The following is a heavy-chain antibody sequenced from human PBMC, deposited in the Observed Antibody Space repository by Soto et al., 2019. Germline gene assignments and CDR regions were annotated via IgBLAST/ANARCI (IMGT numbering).Heavy chain of an antibody. J-gene: IGHJ6*04. D-gene: IGHD3-22*01. V-gene: IGHV3-23*01. CDR2: ISGSGGST. Sequence: GGSLRLSCAASGFTFSSYAMSWVRQAPGKGLEWASAISGSGGSTYYADSVKGRFTISRDNSKNTLYLQMNSLRAEDTAVYYCARYLGPTYYYDSSVFLTMPHYYYGTDGWGKAPTVTVSS. CDR1: GFTFSSYA. CDR3: ARYLGPTYYYDSSVFLTMPHYYYGTDG.